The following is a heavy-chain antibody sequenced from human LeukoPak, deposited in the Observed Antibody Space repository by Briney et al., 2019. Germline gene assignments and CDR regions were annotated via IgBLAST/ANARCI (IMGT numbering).Heavy chain of an antibody. V-gene: IGHV4-4*07. Sequence: SETLSLTCTVSGDSHSSYYWSWIRQPAGRGLEWIGRIHPSGSTNYNPSLKSRVTLSVDKSKNQFSLKLNSVTAADTAVYYCARGPPPDFDYWGRGTLVTVSS. J-gene: IGHJ4*02. CDR3: ARGPPPDFDY. CDR2: IHPSGST. CDR1: GDSHSSYY.